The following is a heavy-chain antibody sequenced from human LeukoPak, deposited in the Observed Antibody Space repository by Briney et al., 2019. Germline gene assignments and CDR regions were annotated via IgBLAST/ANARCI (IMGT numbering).Heavy chain of an antibody. D-gene: IGHD2-15*01. CDR1: GFTFSSYS. V-gene: IGHV3-21*01. Sequence: PGGSLRLSCAASGFTFSSYSMNWVRQAPGKGLEWVSSISSSSSYIYYADSVKGRFTISRDNAKSPLYLQMNSLRAEDTAVYYCARVPGDCSGGSCYLGYYYGMDVWGQGTTVTVSS. CDR2: ISSSSSYI. CDR3: ARVPGDCSGGSCYLGYYYGMDV. J-gene: IGHJ6*02.